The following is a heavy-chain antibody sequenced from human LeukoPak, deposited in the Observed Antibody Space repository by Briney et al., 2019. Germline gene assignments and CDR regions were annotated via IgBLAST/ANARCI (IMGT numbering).Heavy chain of an antibody. Sequence: SETLSLTCTVSGGSISSTIYYCAWIRQPPGKGLEWIGSIYYSGSTYYNPSLKSRVTISVDTSKNQFSLKLTSVTAADTAVYYCATMAGGSNWFDPWGQGTLVTVSS. CDR1: GGSISSTIYY. CDR2: IYYSGST. CDR3: ATMAGGSNWFDP. J-gene: IGHJ5*02. V-gene: IGHV4-39*01. D-gene: IGHD3-10*01.